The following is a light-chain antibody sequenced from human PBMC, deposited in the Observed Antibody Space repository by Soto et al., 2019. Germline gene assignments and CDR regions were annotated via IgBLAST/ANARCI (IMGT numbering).Light chain of an antibody. CDR2: DAS. J-gene: IGKJ5*01. Sequence: DIQMTQSPSSLSASVGDRVTITCQASQDISNYLNWYQQKPGKAPKLLIYDASNLETGVPSRFXGSRSGTDFTFTISNLQPEDIATYYCQQYDNLPSLTFGQGTRLEIK. CDR3: QQYDNLPSLT. V-gene: IGKV1-33*01. CDR1: QDISNY.